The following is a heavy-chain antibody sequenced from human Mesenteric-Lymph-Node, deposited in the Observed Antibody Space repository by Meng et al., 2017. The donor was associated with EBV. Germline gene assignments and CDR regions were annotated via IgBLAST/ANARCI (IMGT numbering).Heavy chain of an antibody. CDR2: TYYRSKWYN. CDR1: GDSVPSSSAA. V-gene: IGHV6-1*01. CDR3: ARGATSVFDL. Sequence: QVQLQQSGPGLVKLSQXLSFTCVISGDSVPSSSAAWTWIRQSPSRGLEWLGRTYYRSKWYNDYAVFVKSRITINPDTSKNQFSLQLNSVTPEDTAVYYCARGATSVFDLWGRGTLVTVSS. J-gene: IGHJ2*01.